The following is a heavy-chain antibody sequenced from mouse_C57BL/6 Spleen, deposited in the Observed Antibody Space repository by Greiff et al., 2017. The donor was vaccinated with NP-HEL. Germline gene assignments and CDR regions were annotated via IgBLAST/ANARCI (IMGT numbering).Heavy chain of an antibody. J-gene: IGHJ2*01. V-gene: IGHV1-84*01. CDR3: ARRWYYGSFDD. CDR1: GYTFTDYY. CDR2: IYPGSGNT. D-gene: IGHD1-1*01. Sequence: VQLQQSGPELVKPGASVKISCKASGYTFTDYYINWVKQRPGQGLEWIGWIYPGSGNTKYNEKFKGKATLTVDTSSSTAYMQRSSLTDEDAAVYFCARRWYYGSFDDWGQGTTLTVSS.